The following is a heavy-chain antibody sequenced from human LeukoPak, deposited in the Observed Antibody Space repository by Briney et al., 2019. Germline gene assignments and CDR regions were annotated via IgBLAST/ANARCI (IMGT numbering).Heavy chain of an antibody. CDR3: ASMVRGVIYAFDI. Sequence: SETLSLTCTVSGGSISSYYWSWIRQPPGKGLEWIGEINHSGSTNYNPSLKSRVTISVDTSKNQFSLKLSSVTAADTAVYYCASMVRGVIYAFDIWGQGTMVTVSS. CDR1: GGSISSYY. CDR2: INHSGST. V-gene: IGHV4-34*01. J-gene: IGHJ3*02. D-gene: IGHD3-10*01.